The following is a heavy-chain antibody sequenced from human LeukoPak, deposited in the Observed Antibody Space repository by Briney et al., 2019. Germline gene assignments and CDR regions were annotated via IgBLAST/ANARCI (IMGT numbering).Heavy chain of an antibody. J-gene: IGHJ4*02. CDR2: ISSSSSTI. CDR3: ARDADYVWGSYRTFDY. D-gene: IGHD3-16*01. V-gene: IGHV3-48*01. CDR1: GFTFSSYS. Sequence: GGSLRLSCAASGFTFSSYSMTWVRQAPGKGLEWVSYISSSSSTIYYADSVKGRFTISRDNAKNSLYLQMNSLRAEDTAVYYCARDADYVWGSYRTFDYCGQGTLVTVSS.